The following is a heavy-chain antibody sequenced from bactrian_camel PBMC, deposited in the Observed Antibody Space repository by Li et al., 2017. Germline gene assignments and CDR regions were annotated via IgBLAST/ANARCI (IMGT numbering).Heavy chain of an antibody. V-gene: IGHV3S31*01. CDR1: GPTYRRNC. J-gene: IGHJ4*01. D-gene: IGHD2*01. Sequence: EVQLVESGGGLVQPGGSLRLSCAASGPTYRRNCMAWFRQAPGKERELVSNIGRSSTYYSDSVKGRFTISQDDTKNTVYLQMNSLKVEDTAMYYCAAGRYVASRLDRYEYNYWGQGTQVTVS. CDR2: NIGRSST. CDR3: AAGRYVASRLDRYEYNY.